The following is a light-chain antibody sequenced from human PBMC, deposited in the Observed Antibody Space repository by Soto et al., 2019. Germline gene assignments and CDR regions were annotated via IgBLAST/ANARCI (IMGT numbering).Light chain of an antibody. J-gene: IGLJ3*02. Sequence: QSVLTQPPSVSGAPGQRVTISCSGSSSNIGAGYDVNWYRQLPGTAPKLLIYGNSDRPSGVPDRFSGSKSGTSASLAITGLQAEDEADYFCASWDDSLNGGVFGGGTKLTVL. CDR2: GNS. CDR1: SSNIGAGYD. CDR3: ASWDDSLNGGV. V-gene: IGLV1-40*01.